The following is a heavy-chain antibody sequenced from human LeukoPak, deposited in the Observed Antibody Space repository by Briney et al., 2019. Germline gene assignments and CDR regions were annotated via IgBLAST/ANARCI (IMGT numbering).Heavy chain of an antibody. CDR3: AKDAYSSGYNWFDP. CDR2: ISGSGGST. J-gene: IGHJ5*02. CDR1: GFSFSNCA. V-gene: IGHV3-23*01. D-gene: IGHD3-22*01. Sequence: PGGSLRLSCAASGFSFSNCAMTWVRQAPGKGLEWVSAISGSGGSTYYADSVKGRFTISRDNSKNTLYLQMNSLRAEDTAVYYCAKDAYSSGYNWFDPWGQGTLVTVSS.